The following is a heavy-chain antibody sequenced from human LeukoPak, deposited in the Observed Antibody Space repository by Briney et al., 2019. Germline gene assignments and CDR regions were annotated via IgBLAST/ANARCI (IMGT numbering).Heavy chain of an antibody. J-gene: IGHJ3*02. V-gene: IGHV4-59*01. CDR2: INYSETT. D-gene: IGHD3-3*01. CDR3: ARGIFGMVINGFDI. CDR1: GGSISSFY. Sequence: SETLSLTCTVSGGSISSFYWSWIRQPPGRGLEWIGYINYSETTNYNPSLKRRVTISVDTSKNQFSLRLSSVTAADTAVYYCARGIFGMVINGFDIWGQGTMVTVSS.